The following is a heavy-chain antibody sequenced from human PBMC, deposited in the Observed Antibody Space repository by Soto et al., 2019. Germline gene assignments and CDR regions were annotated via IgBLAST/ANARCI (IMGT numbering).Heavy chain of an antibody. CDR2: ISAYNGDT. CDR1: GYTFTSYG. Sequence: ASVKVSCKASGYTFTSYGISWVRQAPGQGLEWMGWISAYNGDTNYAQKLQDRVTMPTDTSTSTVYMELRSLRSDDTAVYYCARDPGPGIAAAGAYYYYYGMDVWGQGTTVTVSS. CDR3: ARDPGPGIAAAGAYYYYYGMDV. V-gene: IGHV1-18*01. J-gene: IGHJ6*02. D-gene: IGHD6-13*01.